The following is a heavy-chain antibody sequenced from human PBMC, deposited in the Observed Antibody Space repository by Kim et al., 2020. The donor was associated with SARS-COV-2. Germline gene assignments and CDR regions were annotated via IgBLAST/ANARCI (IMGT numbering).Heavy chain of an antibody. CDR1: GFTFSSYA. Sequence: GGSLRLSCAASGFTFSSYAMHWVRQAPGKGLEWVAVISYDGSNKYYADSVKGRFTISRDNSKNTLYLQMNSLRAEDTAVYYCARDSYSSSWGGYWGQGTL. V-gene: IGHV3-30*04. D-gene: IGHD6-13*01. CDR2: ISYDGSNK. CDR3: ARDSYSSSWGGY. J-gene: IGHJ4*02.